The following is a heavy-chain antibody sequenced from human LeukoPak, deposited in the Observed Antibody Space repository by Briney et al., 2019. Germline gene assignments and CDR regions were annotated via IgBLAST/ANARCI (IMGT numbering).Heavy chain of an antibody. V-gene: IGHV1-18*01. D-gene: IGHD3-16*01. CDR1: GYTFTSYG. CDR2: ISAYNGNT. CDR3: ARDSDFLSGGNLFDY. J-gene: IGHJ4*02. Sequence: VASVKVSCKASGYTFTSYGISWVRQAPGQGLEWMGWISAYNGNTNYAQKLQGRVTMTRDTSISTAYMELSRLRSDDTAVYYCARDSDFLSGGNLFDYWGQGTLVTVSS.